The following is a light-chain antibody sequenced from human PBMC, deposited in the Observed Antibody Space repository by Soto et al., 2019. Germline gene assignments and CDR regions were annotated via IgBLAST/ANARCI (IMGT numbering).Light chain of an antibody. J-gene: IGKJ5*01. CDR3: QQYYSYPT. CDR1: QGISSY. CDR2: AAS. Sequence: AIRMPPSQSSLSASTGDRVPITCRASQGISSYLAWYQQKPGKPPKLLIYAASTLQSGVPSRFSGSGSGTDFTLTISRLQSEDFATYYRQQYYSYPTCGQGPQREIK. V-gene: IGKV1-8*01.